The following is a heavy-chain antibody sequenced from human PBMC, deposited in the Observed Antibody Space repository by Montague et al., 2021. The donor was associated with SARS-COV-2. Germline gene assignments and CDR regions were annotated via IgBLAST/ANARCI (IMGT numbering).Heavy chain of an antibody. CDR1: GGSISSGSYY. CDR3: ARRLGGSGWLDY. V-gene: IGHV4-39*01. D-gene: IGHD6-25*01. Sequence: SEKRYLTCTVAGGSISSGSYYWGWFRQPPGKGLEWIGNIHSSGTTYYKSRVTISVDTSKNQFSPKMTSVTAADTAVYYCARRLGGSGWLDYWGQGTLVTVSS. J-gene: IGHJ4*02. CDR2: IHSSGTT.